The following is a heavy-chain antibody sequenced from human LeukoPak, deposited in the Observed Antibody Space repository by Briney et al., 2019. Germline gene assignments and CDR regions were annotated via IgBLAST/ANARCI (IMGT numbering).Heavy chain of an antibody. J-gene: IGHJ6*03. CDR1: GFTFSSYA. CDR2: ITSSGGST. Sequence: PGGSLRLSCAASGFTFSSYAMSWVRQAPGKGLEWVSSITSSGGSTYYTDSVKGRFTISRDNSKNTLYLQMNSLRTEDTAVYYCTKSELDMDVWGKGTTVTVSS. CDR3: TKSELDMDV. V-gene: IGHV3-23*01.